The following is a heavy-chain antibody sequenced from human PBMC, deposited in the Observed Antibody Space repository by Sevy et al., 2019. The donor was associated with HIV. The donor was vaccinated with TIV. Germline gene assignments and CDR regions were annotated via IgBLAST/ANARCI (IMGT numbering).Heavy chain of an antibody. CDR1: GASASSANDY. D-gene: IGHD3-10*01. CDR2: INYSGSS. V-gene: IGHV4-61*01. CDR3: ARVGAWYYGSTGNAFDI. Sequence: SETLSLTCSVSGASASSANDYWSWIRQPPGKGLEWIGYINYSGSSDYNPSLKSRVSISVDTSKNQFSLKLTSVTAAETAVYYCARVGAWYYGSTGNAFDIWGQGTMVTVSS. J-gene: IGHJ3*02.